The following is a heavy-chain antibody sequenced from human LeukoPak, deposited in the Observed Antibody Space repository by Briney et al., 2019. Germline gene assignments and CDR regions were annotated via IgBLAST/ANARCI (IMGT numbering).Heavy chain of an antibody. CDR2: IHSDGSST. CDR3: ARGNAHAFDI. V-gene: IGHV3-74*01. CDR1: GFTLSTCG. Sequence: GGSLRLSCAASGFTLSTCGMHWVRQAPGKGLVWVSRIHSDGSSTTSADSVKGRFTISRDNAENTLYLQMNSLRAEDTAVYFCARGNAHAFDIWGQGTMVTVSS. D-gene: IGHD1-1*01. J-gene: IGHJ3*02.